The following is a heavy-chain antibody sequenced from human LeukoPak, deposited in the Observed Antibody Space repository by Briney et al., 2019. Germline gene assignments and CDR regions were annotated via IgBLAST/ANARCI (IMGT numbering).Heavy chain of an antibody. J-gene: IGHJ4*02. D-gene: IGHD3-9*01. CDR3: ARDLRYSSDY. V-gene: IGHV3-74*01. CDR1: GFTFGSYW. Sequence: GGSLRLSCVASGFTFGSYWMHWVRQAPGKGLVWVSVINNDGSYTSYADSVKGRSTVSRDNAKNTVYLQMNSLRVEDTAVYYCARDLRYSSDYWGQGTLVSVSS. CDR2: INNDGSYT.